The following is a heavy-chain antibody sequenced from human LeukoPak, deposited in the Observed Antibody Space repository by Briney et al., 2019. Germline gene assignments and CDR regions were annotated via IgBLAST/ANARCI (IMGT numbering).Heavy chain of an antibody. V-gene: IGHV3-30*02. J-gene: IGHJ4*02. CDR1: GFTFSSYG. D-gene: IGHD3-22*01. CDR3: AKAEGVVTRWYYFDY. CDR2: IRYDGSNK. Sequence: GRSLRLSCAASGFTFSSYGMHWVRQAPGKGLEWVAFIRYDGSNKYYADSVKGRFTISRDNSKNTLYLQMNSLRAEDTAVYYCAKAEGVVTRWYYFDYWGQGTLVTVSS.